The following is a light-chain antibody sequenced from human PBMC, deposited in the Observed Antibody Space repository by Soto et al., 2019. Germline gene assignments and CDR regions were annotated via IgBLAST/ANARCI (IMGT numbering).Light chain of an antibody. CDR1: QSVSSY. CDR2: GAS. CDR3: QQYVSSSRT. Sequence: EIVLTQSPGTLSLSPGKRATLSCRASQSVSSYLAWYQQKPGQAPGLLIYGASSRATGIPDRFSGSGSGTDFTLTISRLEPEDFAVYYCQQYVSSSRTFGQGTKVEIK. V-gene: IGKV3-20*01. J-gene: IGKJ1*01.